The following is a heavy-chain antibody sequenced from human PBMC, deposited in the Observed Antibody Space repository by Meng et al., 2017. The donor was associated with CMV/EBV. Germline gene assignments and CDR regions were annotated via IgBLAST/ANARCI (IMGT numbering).Heavy chain of an antibody. D-gene: IGHD2-2*03. J-gene: IGHJ3*02. CDR2: ISAYNGNT. CDR3: ARDGYCSSTSCPAGNAFDI. Sequence: ASVKVSCKASGYTFTSYGISWVRQAPGQGLEWMGWISAYNGNTNYAQKLQGRVTITTDTSTSTAYMELMSLRSDDTAVYYCARDGYCSSTSCPAGNAFDIWGQGTMVTVSS. CDR1: GYTFTSYG. V-gene: IGHV1-18*01.